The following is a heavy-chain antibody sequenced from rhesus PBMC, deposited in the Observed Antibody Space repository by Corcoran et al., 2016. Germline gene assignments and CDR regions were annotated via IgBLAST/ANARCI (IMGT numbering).Heavy chain of an antibody. V-gene: IGHV3S5*01. D-gene: IGHD3-9*01. CDR3: AKDGTVTRYYFDY. J-gene: IGHJ4*01. CDR1: GFSFSTYG. Sequence: EVQLVETGGGLVQPGGSLKVSCTASGFSFSTYGLSWVRQAPGTGLEWVSAINNGGGSTYYADSVKGRFTISRDNSKNTLSLQMNSLRAEDTAVYYCAKDGTVTRYYFDYCGQGVLVTVSS. CDR2: INNGGGST.